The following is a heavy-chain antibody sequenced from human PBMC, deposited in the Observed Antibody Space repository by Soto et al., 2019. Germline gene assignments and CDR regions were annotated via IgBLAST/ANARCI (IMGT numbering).Heavy chain of an antibody. D-gene: IGHD2-2*01. V-gene: IGHV3-23*01. CDR3: ATSTHYCSSTSCSSFDY. CDR2: ISGSGGST. J-gene: IGHJ4*02. CDR1: GFTFSSYA. Sequence: EVQLLESGGGLVQPGGSLRLSCAASGFTFSSYAMSWVRQAPGKGLEWVSAISGSGGSTYYVDSVKGRFTISRDNSKNTLYLQMNSLRAEDTAVYYCATSTHYCSSTSCSSFDYWGQGTLVTVSS.